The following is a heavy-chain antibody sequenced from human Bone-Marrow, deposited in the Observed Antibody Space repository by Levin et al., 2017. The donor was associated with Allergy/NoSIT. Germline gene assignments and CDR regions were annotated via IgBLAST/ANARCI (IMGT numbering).Heavy chain of an antibody. Sequence: ASVKVSCKGSGYSFTSYWIGWVRQMPGKGLEWMGIIYPGDSDTRYSPSFQGQVTISADKSISTAYLQWSSLKASDTAMYYCARHESSTSSYYNYGMDVWGQGTTVTVSS. CDR1: GYSFTSYW. CDR3: ARHESSTSSYYNYGMDV. J-gene: IGHJ6*02. D-gene: IGHD2-2*01. CDR2: IYPGDSDT. V-gene: IGHV5-51*01.